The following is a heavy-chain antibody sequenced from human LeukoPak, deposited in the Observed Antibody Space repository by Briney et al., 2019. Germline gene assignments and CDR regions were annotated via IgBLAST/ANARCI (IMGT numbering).Heavy chain of an antibody. CDR1: GFTVSSNY. Sequence: GGSLRLSCAASGFTVSSNYMSWVRQAPGKGLEWVSVIYGGDNTYYADSVKGRFTISRDNSKNTLYLQMNSLRAEDTAVYYCALPRGGRYYFDYWGQGTLVTVSS. CDR2: IYGGDNT. J-gene: IGHJ4*02. V-gene: IGHV3-53*01. D-gene: IGHD3-16*01. CDR3: ALPRGGRYYFDY.